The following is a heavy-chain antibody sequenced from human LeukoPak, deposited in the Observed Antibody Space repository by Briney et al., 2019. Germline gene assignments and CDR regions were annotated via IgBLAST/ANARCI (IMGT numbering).Heavy chain of an antibody. Sequence: SVKVSCKASGGTFSSYAISWGRQAPGQGLEWMGGIIPIFGTANYAQKFQGRVTITADKSTSTAYMELSSLRSEDTAVYYCARDYGDYQLDYWGQGTLVTVSS. D-gene: IGHD4-17*01. CDR2: IIPIFGTA. CDR1: GGTFSSYA. J-gene: IGHJ4*02. CDR3: ARDYGDYQLDY. V-gene: IGHV1-69*06.